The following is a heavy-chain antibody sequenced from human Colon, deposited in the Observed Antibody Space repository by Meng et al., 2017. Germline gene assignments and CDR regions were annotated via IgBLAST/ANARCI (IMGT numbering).Heavy chain of an antibody. CDR2: TYYRSKWYN. Sequence: SETLSLTCAISGDSVSSNSAAWNWIRQSPSRGLEWLGRTYYRSKWYNDYAVSVKSRITINPDTSKNQFSLQPNSVTPEDTAVYYCARDSNYYDSSGYLKAFDIWGQGTMVTVSS. CDR3: ARDSNYYDSSGYLKAFDI. J-gene: IGHJ3*02. CDR1: GDSVSSNSAA. D-gene: IGHD3-22*01. V-gene: IGHV6-1*01.